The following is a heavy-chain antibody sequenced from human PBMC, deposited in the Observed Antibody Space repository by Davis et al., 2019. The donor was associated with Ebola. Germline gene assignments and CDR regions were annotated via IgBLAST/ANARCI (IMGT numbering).Heavy chain of an antibody. V-gene: IGHV4-34*01. CDR3: ARASMVYPDY. D-gene: IGHD3-10*01. Sequence: PSETLSLTCAVYGESFSGYYWSWMRQPPGKGLEWIGEINHSGSTNYNPSLKSRVTISVDTSKNQFSLKLSSVTAADTAVYYCARASMVYPDYWGQGTLVTVSS. J-gene: IGHJ4*02. CDR2: INHSGST. CDR1: GESFSGYY.